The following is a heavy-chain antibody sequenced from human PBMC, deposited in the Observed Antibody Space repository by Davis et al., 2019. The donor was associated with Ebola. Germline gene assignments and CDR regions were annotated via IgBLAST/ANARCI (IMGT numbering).Heavy chain of an antibody. V-gene: IGHV1-8*01. J-gene: IGHJ4*02. CDR1: GYTFTSYD. CDR3: ARDLGDWDIVATN. CDR2: LIPNSGDT. D-gene: IGHD2-15*01. Sequence: ASVKVSCKASGYTFTSYDINWVRQAAGQGLEWMGRLIPNSGDTVYAQKFQGRVTMTTDTSTSTAYMELRSLRSDDTAVYYCARDLGDWDIVATNWGQGTLVTVSS.